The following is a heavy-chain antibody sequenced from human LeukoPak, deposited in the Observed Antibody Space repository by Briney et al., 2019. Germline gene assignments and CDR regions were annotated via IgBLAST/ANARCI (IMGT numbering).Heavy chain of an antibody. V-gene: IGHV3-21*01. J-gene: IGHJ5*02. CDR2: ISSSSSYI. D-gene: IGHD4-17*01. CDR1: GFTFSSYS. CDR3: ASLNGDYDWFDP. Sequence: GGSLRLSCAASGFTFSSYSMNWVRQAPGKGLEWVSSISSSSSYIYYADSVKGRFTISRDKATNSLYLQMNSLRAEDTAVYYCASLNGDYDWFDPWGQGTLVTVSS.